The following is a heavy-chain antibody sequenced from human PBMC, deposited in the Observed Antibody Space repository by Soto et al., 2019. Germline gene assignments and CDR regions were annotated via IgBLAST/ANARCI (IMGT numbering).Heavy chain of an antibody. CDR1: GGSISSGGYS. Sequence: QLQLQESGSGLVKPSQTLSLTCAVSGGSISSGGYSWSWIRQPPGKGLEWIGYIYHSGSTYYNPSLKSRXXXXXXXXXXXXXXXXXXXXXXXXXXXXXXXXXXXXXVGGIDPWGQGTLVTVCS. V-gene: IGHV4-30-2*01. CDR2: IYHSGST. D-gene: IGHD3-16*01. CDR3: XXXXXXXXVGGIDP. J-gene: IGHJ5*02.